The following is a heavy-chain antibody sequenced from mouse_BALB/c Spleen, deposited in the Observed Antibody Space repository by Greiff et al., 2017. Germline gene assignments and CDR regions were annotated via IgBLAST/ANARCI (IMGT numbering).Heavy chain of an antibody. D-gene: IGHD1-1*01. CDR3: ARQGYGSSLGAMDY. Sequence: QVQLQQPGAELVKPGASVKLSCKASGYTFTSYWMHWVKQRPGQGLEWIGEINPSNGRTNYNEKFKSKATLTVDKSSSTAYMQLSSLTSEDSAVYYCARQGYGSSLGAMDYWGQGTSVTVSS. CDR2: INPSNGRT. CDR1: GYTFTSYW. V-gene: IGHV1S81*02. J-gene: IGHJ4*01.